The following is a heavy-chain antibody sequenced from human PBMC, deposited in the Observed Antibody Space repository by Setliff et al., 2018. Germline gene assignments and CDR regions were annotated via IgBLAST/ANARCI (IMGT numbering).Heavy chain of an antibody. V-gene: IGHV3-30*02. J-gene: IGHJ5*02. CDR3: AKDGWLLMTAAANWFDP. CDR1: GFTFDDFG. Sequence: PGGSLRLSCAASGFTFDDFGMSWVRQAPGKGLEWVAFIRYDGRNKYYGDSVKGRFTISRDNSKNTLYLQMNSLTAEDTAIYYCAKDGWLLMTAAANWFDPWGQGTLVTVSS. D-gene: IGHD6-13*01. CDR2: IRYDGRNK.